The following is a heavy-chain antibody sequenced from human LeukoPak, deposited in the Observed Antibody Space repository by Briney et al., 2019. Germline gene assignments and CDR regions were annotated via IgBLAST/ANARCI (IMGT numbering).Heavy chain of an antibody. V-gene: IGHV3-7*01. Sequence: PGGSLRLSCAASGFSFSNDWMCWVRQAPGKGLEWVANINPDESKKYYVDSVKGRFTISRDNAKNSLYLQMSSLRAEDTAVYYCARDHAYRTDYWGQGTLVTVSS. J-gene: IGHJ4*02. CDR2: INPDESKK. CDR1: GFSFSNDW. CDR3: ARDHAYRTDY. D-gene: IGHD2-2*01.